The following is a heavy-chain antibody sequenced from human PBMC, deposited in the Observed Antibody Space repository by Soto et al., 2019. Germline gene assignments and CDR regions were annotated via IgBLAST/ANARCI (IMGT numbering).Heavy chain of an antibody. J-gene: IGHJ4*02. V-gene: IGHV3-48*02. D-gene: IGHD6-6*01. CDR3: AKKPRLLDS. Sequence: EVQLVESGGGLVQPGGSLRLSCAASGFSFSYYSMNWVRQAPGKGLEWVSYIDSSSGIYYADSVKGRFTISRDNAKNSLYLQMNSLRDEDTAVYYCAKKPRLLDSWGQGTLVTVSS. CDR2: IDSSSGI. CDR1: GFSFSYYS.